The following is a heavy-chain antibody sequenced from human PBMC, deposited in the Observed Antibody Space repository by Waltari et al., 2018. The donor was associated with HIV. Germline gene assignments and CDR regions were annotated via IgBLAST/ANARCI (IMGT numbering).Heavy chain of an antibody. V-gene: IGHV3-30*03. J-gene: IGHJ3*01. CDR2: ISHDGNSH. Sequence: VQLMQSGGGWVQPGGSPRLSCTASGFLFRKYGIHLVRQAPGKGLDGGALISHDGNSHFYADSVKGRFTVSRDNSKDTVYLQMNSLTTDDTAVYYCATYCGGDCYFGEVSFDVWGQGTMVIVS. D-gene: IGHD2-21*02. CDR1: GFLFRKYG. CDR3: ATYCGGDCYFGEVSFDV.